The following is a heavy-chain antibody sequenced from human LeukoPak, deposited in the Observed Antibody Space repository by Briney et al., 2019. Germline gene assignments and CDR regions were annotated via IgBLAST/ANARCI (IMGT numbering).Heavy chain of an antibody. CDR1: GFTFDDYA. V-gene: IGHV3-9*01. CDR3: AHRRRIVGATSWFDP. J-gene: IGHJ5*02. D-gene: IGHD1-26*01. CDR2: ISWNSGTI. Sequence: GGSLRLSCAASGFTFDDYAMHWVRQAPGKGLEWVSGISWNSGTIGYADSVKGHFTISRDNSKNTLYLQMNSLSAEDTATYYCAHRRRIVGATSWFDPWGQGTLVTVSS.